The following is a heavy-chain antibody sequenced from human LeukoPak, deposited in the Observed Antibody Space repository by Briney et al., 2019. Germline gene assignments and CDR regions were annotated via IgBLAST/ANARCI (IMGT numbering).Heavy chain of an antibody. J-gene: IGHJ4*02. CDR1: GFIFRHFW. Sequence: GGSVRLSCAASGFIFRHFWMSWVRQAPGKGREGVAYIKKTGSETYYVDSVKGGFTITRDNTRNSLFLQMYSLRAEERAVYFCAREDGYCGGGNCYSYFDSWGQGTLVTVPS. D-gene: IGHD2-15*01. V-gene: IGHV3-7*01. CDR2: IKKTGSET. CDR3: AREDGYCGGGNCYSYFDS.